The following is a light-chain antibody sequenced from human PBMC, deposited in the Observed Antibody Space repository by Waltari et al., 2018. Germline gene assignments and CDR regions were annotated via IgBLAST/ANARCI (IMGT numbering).Light chain of an antibody. Sequence: DVVMTQSPLSLPVTLGQPASISCKSSQSLVHSDGKTYLNWFQQRPGQSPRRLIYKVSNRDSGVPDRFGGSGSGTDFTLRISSVEAEDVGAYYCRQATLWPRAFGQGTKLEIK. CDR1: QSLVHSDGKTY. J-gene: IGKJ2*01. V-gene: IGKV2-30*02. CDR2: KVS. CDR3: RQATLWPRA.